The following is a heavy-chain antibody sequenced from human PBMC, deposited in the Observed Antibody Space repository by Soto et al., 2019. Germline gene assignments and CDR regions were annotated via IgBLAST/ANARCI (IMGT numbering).Heavy chain of an antibody. V-gene: IGHV4-61*01. CDR3: ARVEDYGDYFDY. CDR1: YASVRSGSYY. D-gene: IGHD4-17*01. CDR2: IYDTGTT. Sequence: SEPLSFTCTFSYASVRSGSYYLSFIRQPPWRGLEWIGYIYDTGTTNYNPSLKSRVTMSVDTSKNQFSLKLNSLTAADTAVYYCARVEDYGDYFDYWGQGTLVTVPQ. J-gene: IGHJ4*02.